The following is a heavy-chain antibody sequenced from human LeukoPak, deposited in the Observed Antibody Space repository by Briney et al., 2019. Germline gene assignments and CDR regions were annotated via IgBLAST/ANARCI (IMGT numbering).Heavy chain of an antibody. D-gene: IGHD2-15*01. CDR2: ISSSGSTI. Sequence: GGSLRLSCAASGFTFSDYYMSWIRQAPGKGLEWVSYISSSGSTIYYADSVKGRFTISRDNSKNILFLQVDSLRAEDTALYYCARYLGYCYSGTCYFTYWGQGTLVTVSS. J-gene: IGHJ4*02. V-gene: IGHV3-11*01. CDR3: ARYLGYCYSGTCYFTY. CDR1: GFTFSDYY.